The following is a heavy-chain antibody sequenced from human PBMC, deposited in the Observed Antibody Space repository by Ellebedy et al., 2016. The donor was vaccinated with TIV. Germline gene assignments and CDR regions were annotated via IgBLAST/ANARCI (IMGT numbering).Heavy chain of an antibody. CDR2: IIPIFGTA. CDR1: GGTFSSYA. V-gene: IGHV1-69*13. D-gene: IGHD2-2*01. Sequence: SVKVSCXASGGTFSSYAISWVRQTPGQGLEWMGGIIPIFGTANYAQKFQGRVTITADESTSTAYMELSSLRSEDTAVYYCARERTSHSFDYWGQGTLVTVSS. CDR3: ARERTSHSFDY. J-gene: IGHJ4*02.